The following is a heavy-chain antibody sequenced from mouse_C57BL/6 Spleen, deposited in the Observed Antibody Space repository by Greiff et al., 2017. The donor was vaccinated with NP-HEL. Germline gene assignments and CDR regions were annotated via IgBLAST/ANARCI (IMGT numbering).Heavy chain of an antibody. CDR1: GYTFTDYE. V-gene: IGHV1-15*01. Sequence: VQGVESGAELVRPGASVTLSCKASGYTFTDYEMHWVKQTPVHGLEWIGAIDPETGGTAYNQKFKGKAILTADKSSSTAYMELRSLTSEDSAVYYCTRLVLVVGDYWGQGTTLTVSS. CDR3: TRLVLVVGDY. J-gene: IGHJ2*01. D-gene: IGHD1-1*01. CDR2: IDPETGGT.